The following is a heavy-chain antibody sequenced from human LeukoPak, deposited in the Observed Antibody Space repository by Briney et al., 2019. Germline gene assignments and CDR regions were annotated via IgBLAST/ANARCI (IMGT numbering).Heavy chain of an antibody. CDR3: ARLFYGDYLTSWFDP. D-gene: IGHD4-17*01. V-gene: IGHV4-39*01. J-gene: IGHJ5*02. CDR1: GGSISSSSYY. CDR2: IYYSGST. Sequence: HSETLSLTCTVSGGSISSSSYYWGWIRQPPGKGLEWIGSIYYSGSTYYNPSLKSRVTISVDTSKNQFSLKLSSVTAADTAVYYCARLFYGDYLTSWFDPWGQGTLVTVSS.